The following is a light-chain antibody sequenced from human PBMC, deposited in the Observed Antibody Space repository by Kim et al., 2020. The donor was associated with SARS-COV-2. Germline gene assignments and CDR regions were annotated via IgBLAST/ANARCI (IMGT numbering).Light chain of an antibody. CDR1: QSLLHSDGKIS. Sequence: LVMTQTPLSLSVTPGQPASISCKSSQSLLHSDGKISLYWYLQKPGQPPQLLIYEVSKRFSGVPERFSGSGPGTDFTLKISRVEAEDVGLYYCMQGLQRLYSFGQGTKLEI. V-gene: IGKV2D-29*01. J-gene: IGKJ2*03. CDR3: MQGLQRLYS. CDR2: EVS.